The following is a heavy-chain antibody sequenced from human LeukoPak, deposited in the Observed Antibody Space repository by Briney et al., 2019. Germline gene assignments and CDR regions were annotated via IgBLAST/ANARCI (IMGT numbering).Heavy chain of an antibody. CDR2: IYYSGST. V-gene: IGHV4-39*01. D-gene: IGHD2/OR15-2a*01. CDR3: ARLITVNDWFDP. Sequence: PSETLSLTCTVSGGSISSSSYYWGWIRQPPGKGLERIGSIYYSGSTYYNPSLKSRVTISVDTSKNQFSLKLSSVTAADTAVYYCARLITVNDWFDPWGQGTLVTVSS. J-gene: IGHJ5*02. CDR1: GGSISSSSYY.